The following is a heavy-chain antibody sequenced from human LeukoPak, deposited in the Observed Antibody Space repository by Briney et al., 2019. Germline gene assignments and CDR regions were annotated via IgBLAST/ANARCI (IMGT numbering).Heavy chain of an antibody. CDR1: GYTFSSYY. CDR2: INPSGGST. Sequence: ASVKVSCKASGYTFSSYYMHWVREAPGQGLEWMRIINPSGGSTAYAQKFQGRVTMARATSTSTVYMELSSLRSEDTAVYYCASLYDYGGNSDAFDIWGQGTMVTVSS. D-gene: IGHD4-23*01. CDR3: ASLYDYGGNSDAFDI. J-gene: IGHJ3*02. V-gene: IGHV1-46*01.